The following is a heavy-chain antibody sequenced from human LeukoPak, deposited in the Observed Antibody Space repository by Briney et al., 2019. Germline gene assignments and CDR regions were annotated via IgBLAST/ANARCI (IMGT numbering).Heavy chain of an antibody. D-gene: IGHD5-24*01. Sequence: SGGSLRLSCAASGFRFSDYSMNWVRLAPGKGLEWISYIGISSGNTNYADSVKGRFTISGDKAKNSLYLQMNSLRVEDTAVYYCARDYKYAFDNWGQGTLVTVSS. J-gene: IGHJ4*02. CDR2: IGISSGNT. V-gene: IGHV3-48*01. CDR3: ARDYKYAFDN. CDR1: GFRFSDYS.